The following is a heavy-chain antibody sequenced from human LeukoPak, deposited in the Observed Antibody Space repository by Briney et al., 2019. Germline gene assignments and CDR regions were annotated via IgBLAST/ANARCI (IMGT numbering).Heavy chain of an antibody. V-gene: IGHV3-33*01. D-gene: IGHD6-19*01. CDR3: ARTRYSSGWYGDY. Sequence: GGSLRLSCAASGFTFSNYGMHWVRQAPGKGLEWVAVIWYDGSNKYYADTVKGRFTISRDNSKNTLYLQMNSLRAEDTAVYYCARTRYSSGWYGDYWGQGTLVTVSS. CDR2: IWYDGSNK. CDR1: GFTFSNYG. J-gene: IGHJ4*02.